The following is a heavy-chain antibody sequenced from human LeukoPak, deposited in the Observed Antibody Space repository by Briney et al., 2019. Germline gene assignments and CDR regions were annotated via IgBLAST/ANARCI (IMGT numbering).Heavy chain of an antibody. D-gene: IGHD6-6*01. CDR1: GYTFTSYA. Sequence: ASVKVSCKASGYTFTSYAMNWVRQAPGQGLEWMGWVNTNTGNPTYAQGFTGRFVFSLDTSVSTAYLQISSLQAEDTAVYYCARTMLLAARPFDYWGQGTLVTVSS. J-gene: IGHJ4*02. CDR3: ARTMLLAARPFDY. CDR2: VNTNTGNP. V-gene: IGHV7-4-1*02.